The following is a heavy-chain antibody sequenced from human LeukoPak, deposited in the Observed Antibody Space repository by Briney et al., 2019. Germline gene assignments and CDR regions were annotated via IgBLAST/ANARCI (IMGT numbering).Heavy chain of an antibody. V-gene: IGHV1-2*02. CDR3: ARNYDSSGYYYFFFDY. D-gene: IGHD3-22*01. Sequence: ASVKVSCKASGYTFTGYYMHWVRQAPGQGLEWMGWINPNSGGTNYAQKFQGRVTMTRDTSISTAYMELSRLRSDDTAVYYCARNYDSSGYYYFFFDYWGQGTLVTVSS. CDR2: INPNSGGT. J-gene: IGHJ4*02. CDR1: GYTFTGYY.